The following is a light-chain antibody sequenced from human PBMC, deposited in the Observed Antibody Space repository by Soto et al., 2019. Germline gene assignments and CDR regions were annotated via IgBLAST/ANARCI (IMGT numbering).Light chain of an antibody. CDR2: EVY. J-gene: IGLJ2*01. Sequence: QYAPTQPPSASGSPGQSVTFSCTGTSSDVGGYNYVSWYQQYPGKAPKLMIYEVYKRPSGVPDRFSGSKSANTASLTVSGLQPEDEADYYCSAYAGSSTWVFGGGTKLTVL. CDR1: SSDVGGYNY. CDR3: SAYAGSSTWV. V-gene: IGLV2-8*01.